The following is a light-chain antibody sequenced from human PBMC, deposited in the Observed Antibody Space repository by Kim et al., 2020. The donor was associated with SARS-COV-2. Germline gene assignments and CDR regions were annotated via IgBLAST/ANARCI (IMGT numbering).Light chain of an antibody. CDR2: RTN. Sequence: LTQPPSVSKDLRQTATLTCTGNSDNVGNQGAAWLQQQQGHPPKLLSYRTNNRPSGISERFSASRSGNTASLTITGLQPEDEADYYCSAWDSSLSAWVFGGGTKLTVL. V-gene: IGLV10-54*01. CDR1: SDNVGNQG. CDR3: SAWDSSLSAWV. J-gene: IGLJ3*02.